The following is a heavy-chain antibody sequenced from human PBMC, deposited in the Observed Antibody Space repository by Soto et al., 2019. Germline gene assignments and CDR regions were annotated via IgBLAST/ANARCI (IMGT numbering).Heavy chain of an antibody. Sequence: ASVKVSCKASGYAFTSNSIPWMRQAPGQSREWVGWVNVGNGDTRYSQKFQGRVTITRDTSASTVYMELSSLRSEDTAVYYCARDQGMITFGGLMTKVRYYYGMDVWGQGTTDTVSS. V-gene: IGHV1-3*01. CDR1: GYAFTSNS. D-gene: IGHD3-16*01. CDR2: VNVGNGDT. J-gene: IGHJ6*02. CDR3: ARDQGMITFGGLMTKVRYYYGMDV.